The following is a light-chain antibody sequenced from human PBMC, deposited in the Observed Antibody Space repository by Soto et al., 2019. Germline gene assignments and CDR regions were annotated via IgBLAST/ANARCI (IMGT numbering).Light chain of an antibody. CDR1: QSISSY. J-gene: IGKJ4*01. Sequence: DLQMTQSPSSLSASVGDRVTITCRASQSISSYLNWYQQKPGKAPKLLIYAASSLQSGVPSRFSGIGSGTDFTHTISSLQPEDFATYYCQQSYSTPLTFGGGTKVEIK. CDR2: AAS. V-gene: IGKV1-39*01. CDR3: QQSYSTPLT.